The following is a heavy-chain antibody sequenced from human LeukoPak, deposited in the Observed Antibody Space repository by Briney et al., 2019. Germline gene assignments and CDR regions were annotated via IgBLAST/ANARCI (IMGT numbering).Heavy chain of an antibody. D-gene: IGHD2-2*02. CDR3: ARVYTGNRWHFDY. CDR1: GFTFSTYW. CDR2: IKRDGSEK. V-gene: IGHV3-7*03. J-gene: IGHJ4*02. Sequence: GVSLRLSCAASGFTFSTYWMSWVRQAPGKGLECVANIKRDGSEKYYVDSVKGRFTIFRDDARSSLYLQMNSLRAEDTAVYFCARVYTGNRWHFDYWGQGTLVTVSS.